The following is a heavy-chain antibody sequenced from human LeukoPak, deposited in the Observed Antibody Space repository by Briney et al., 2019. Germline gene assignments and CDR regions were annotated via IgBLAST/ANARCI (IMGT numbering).Heavy chain of an antibody. J-gene: IGHJ5*02. V-gene: IGHV3-9*01. CDR2: ISWNSGSI. CDR3: ARACSSTSCYLNWFDP. D-gene: IGHD2-2*01. CDR1: GFTFDDYA. Sequence: HPGGSLRLSCAASGFTFDDYAMHWVRQAPGKGLEWVSGISWNSGSIGYADSVKGRFTISRDNAKNSLYLQMNSLRAEDTAVYYCARACSSTSCYLNWFDPWGQGTLVTVSS.